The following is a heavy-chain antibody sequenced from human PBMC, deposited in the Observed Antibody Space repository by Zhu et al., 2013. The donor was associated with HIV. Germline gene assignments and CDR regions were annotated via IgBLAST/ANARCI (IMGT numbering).Heavy chain of an antibody. Sequence: QVQLVQSGAEVKKPGSSVKVSCKASGGTFSSYAISWVRQAPGQGLEWMGGIIPIFGTANYAQKFQGRVTITADESTSTAYMELSSLRSEDTAVYYCARVEKAGSRQMATIEFGGAFDIWGQGTMVTVSS. J-gene: IGHJ3*02. D-gene: IGHD5-12*01. CDR3: ARVEKAGSRQMATIEFGGAFDI. CDR1: GGTFSSYA. V-gene: IGHV1-69*01. CDR2: IIPIFGTA.